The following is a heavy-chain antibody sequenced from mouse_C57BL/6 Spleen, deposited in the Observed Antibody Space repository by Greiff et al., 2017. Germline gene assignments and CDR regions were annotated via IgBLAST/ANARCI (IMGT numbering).Heavy chain of an antibody. J-gene: IGHJ2*01. CDR2: ISGGGGNT. CDR1: GFTFSSYT. D-gene: IGHD1-1*01. Sequence: EVKVVESGGGLVKPGGSLKLSCAASGFTFSSYTMSWVRQTPEKRLEWVATISGGGGNTYYPASVKGRFTISRDNAKKTLYLQMSSMRSEDTALYYGARDYGSSVYYFDYWGQGTTLTVSS. V-gene: IGHV5-9*01. CDR3: ARDYGSSVYYFDY.